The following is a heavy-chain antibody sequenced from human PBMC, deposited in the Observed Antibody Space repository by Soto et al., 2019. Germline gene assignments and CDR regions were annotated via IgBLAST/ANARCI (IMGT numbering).Heavy chain of an antibody. V-gene: IGHV4-59*01. CDR3: ASAHDYGDYEFDY. J-gene: IGHJ4*02. CDR2: IYYSGST. CDR1: GGSISSYY. Sequence: SETLSLSCTVSGGSISSYYWSWIRQPPGKGLEWIGYIYYSGSTNYNPSLKSRVTISVDTSKNQFSLKLSSVTAADTAVYYCASAHDYGDYEFDYWGQGTLVT. D-gene: IGHD4-17*01.